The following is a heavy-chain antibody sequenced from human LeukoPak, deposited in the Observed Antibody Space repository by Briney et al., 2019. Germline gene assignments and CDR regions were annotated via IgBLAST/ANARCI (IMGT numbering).Heavy chain of an antibody. CDR1: GFTFNSYG. CDR3: ARDRAAADLDY. J-gene: IGHJ4*02. CDR2: ISYDGPNK. Sequence: GGSLRLSCAASGFTFNSYGMHWVRQAPGKGLEWVAVISYDGPNKYYADSVKGRFTISRDDSKSTLYLQMNSLRPEDTAVYYCARDRAAADLDYWGQGTLVTVSS. D-gene: IGHD6-13*01. V-gene: IGHV3-30*03.